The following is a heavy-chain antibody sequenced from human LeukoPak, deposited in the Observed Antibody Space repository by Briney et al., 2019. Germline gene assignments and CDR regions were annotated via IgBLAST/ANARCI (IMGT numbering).Heavy chain of an antibody. D-gene: IGHD2-15*01. CDR2: INPSGGST. V-gene: IGHV1-46*01. CDR3: ARAPGRCSGNSCSSGGNFDH. CDR1: GYTFITYY. Sequence: GASVKVPCKASGYTFITYYMHWVRQAPGQGLEWMGIINPSGGSTSYAQKFQGRVTMTRDTSTSTVYMELSSLRSEDTAVYYCARAPGRCSGNSCSSGGNFDHWGQGTQVTVSS. J-gene: IGHJ4*02.